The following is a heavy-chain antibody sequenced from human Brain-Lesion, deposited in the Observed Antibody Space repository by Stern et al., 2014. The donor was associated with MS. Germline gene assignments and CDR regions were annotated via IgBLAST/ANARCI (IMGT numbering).Heavy chain of an antibody. J-gene: IGHJ4*02. Sequence: QVQLVQSGPGLVKPSQTLSLTCIVSGDSISSGSFYWNWIRQPAGKGLEWIGRIYSRGSTNYNPYLKSRVTISGDTSQHPFSLKVISMTAADTAVYYCARETGGYTYGDTDFFDYWGQGALVTVSS. CDR2: IYSRGST. CDR3: ARETGGYTYGDTDFFDY. V-gene: IGHV4-61*02. CDR1: GDSISSGSFY. D-gene: IGHD5-18*01.